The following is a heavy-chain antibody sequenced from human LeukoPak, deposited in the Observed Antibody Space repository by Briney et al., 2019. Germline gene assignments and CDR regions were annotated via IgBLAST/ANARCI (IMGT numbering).Heavy chain of an antibody. Sequence: ASVKVSCKASGYRFTSYAINWVRQAPGQGLEWMGWISAYNGNTDYAQKFQGRVTMTTATSTSTAYMELRSLTSDDTAVYYCARDPLRSTWSTYYNALDVWGQGTTVTVSS. CDR2: ISAYNGNT. V-gene: IGHV1-18*01. J-gene: IGHJ6*02. CDR3: ARDPLRSTWSTYYNALDV. CDR1: GYRFTSYA. D-gene: IGHD6-13*01.